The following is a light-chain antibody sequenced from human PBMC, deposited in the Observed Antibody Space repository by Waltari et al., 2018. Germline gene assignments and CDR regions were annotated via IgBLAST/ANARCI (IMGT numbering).Light chain of an antibody. CDR2: VDSDGSH. V-gene: IGLV4-69*01. Sequence: QLVLTQSPSASASLGASVKLTCTPSGGRSNDLTAWHPQQPEKGPRFLMKVDSDGSHSRGDEIPDRFSGSSSGAERYLIISSLQSEDEADYYCQTGGHGTWVFGGGTKLTVL. J-gene: IGLJ3*02. CDR3: QTGGHGTWV. CDR1: GGRSNDL.